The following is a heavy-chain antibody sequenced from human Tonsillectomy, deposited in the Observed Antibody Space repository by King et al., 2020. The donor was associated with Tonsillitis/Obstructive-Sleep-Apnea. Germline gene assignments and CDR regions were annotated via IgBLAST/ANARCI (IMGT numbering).Heavy chain of an antibody. D-gene: IGHD6-19*01. CDR3: ARDEAVAGSGAHYGMDV. CDR1: GYTFTSYG. J-gene: IGHJ6*02. CDR2: ISANNGHT. Sequence: VQLVQSGVEVKKPGASVKVSCKASGYTFTSYGISWVRQAPGQGLEWMGWISANNGHTNYAQKLQGRVTMTTDKSTSTAYMELRSLRSDDTAVYYCARDEAVAGSGAHYGMDVWGQGTTVTVSS. V-gene: IGHV1-18*01.